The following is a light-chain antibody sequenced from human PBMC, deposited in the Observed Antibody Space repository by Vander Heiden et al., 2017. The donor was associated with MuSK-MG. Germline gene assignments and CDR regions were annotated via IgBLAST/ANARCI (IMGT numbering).Light chain of an antibody. V-gene: IGKV1-5*03. J-gene: IGKJ1*01. CDR1: QSISTY. CDR3: RHENYCSVT. CDR2: QAS. Sequence: DIQMTQSPSPLSACVGDLVTIACRAGQSISTYLAWYQQKPGKAPKLLIYQASSLENGVPSRYSGSGSGTEFSLTISILQPDDFATYFCRHENYCSVTFGQGTKVEIK.